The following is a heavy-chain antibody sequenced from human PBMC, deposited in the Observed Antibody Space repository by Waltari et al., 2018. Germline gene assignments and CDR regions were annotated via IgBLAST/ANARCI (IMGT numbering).Heavy chain of an antibody. D-gene: IGHD6-25*01. CDR2: LYTSDGT. V-gene: IGHV3-53*01. CDR1: GFTVRSSH. Sequence: EVQLVESGGGLIQPGGSLRLSCAASGFTVRSSHMSWVRPAPGKGLEWVSVLYTSDGTYYADSVRGRFTISRDNAKNTLYLQMNSLRAEDTALYYCAREQRTYYFDYWGQGTLVTVSS. CDR3: AREQRTYYFDY. J-gene: IGHJ4*02.